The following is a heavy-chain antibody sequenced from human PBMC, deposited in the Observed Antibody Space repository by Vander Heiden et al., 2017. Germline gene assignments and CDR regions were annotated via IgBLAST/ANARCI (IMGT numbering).Heavy chain of an antibody. D-gene: IGHD1-26*01. V-gene: IGHV3-15*07. Sequence: EVRLVESGGGLVKPGATLRLSCAASGFTFSNAWMNWVRQAPGKGLEWVGRIKSKTDGGTIDYGAPVKGRFTISRDDPKNTLYLQMNSLKTEDTAVYYCTRWDWFDPWGQGTLVTVSS. CDR2: IKSKTDGGTI. J-gene: IGHJ5*02. CDR1: GFTFSNAW. CDR3: TRWDWFDP.